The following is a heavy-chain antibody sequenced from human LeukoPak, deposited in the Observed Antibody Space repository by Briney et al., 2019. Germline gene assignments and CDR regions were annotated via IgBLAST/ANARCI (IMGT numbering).Heavy chain of an antibody. J-gene: IGHJ5*02. D-gene: IGHD4-11*01. CDR1: GGSISSSSYY. CDR3: ARHTITVTTLGWFDP. CDR2: IYYSGST. Sequence: PSETLSLTCTVSGGSISSSSYYWGWIRQPPGKGLEWIGSIYYSGSTYYNPSLKSRVTISVDTSKNQFPLKLSSVTAADTAVYYCARHTITVTTLGWFDPWGQGTLVTVSS. V-gene: IGHV4-39*01.